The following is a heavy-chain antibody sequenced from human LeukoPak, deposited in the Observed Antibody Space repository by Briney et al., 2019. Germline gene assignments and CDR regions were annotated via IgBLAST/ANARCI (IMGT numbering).Heavy chain of an antibody. CDR2: IYTSGGT. CDR3: AREGDYDILTGYGTGADNWFDP. Sequence: PSETLSLTCTVSGGSISSYYWSWIRQPAGKGLEWIGRIYTSGGTNYNPSLKSRVTMSVDTSKNQFSLKLSSVTAADTAVYYCAREGDYDILTGYGTGADNWFDPWGQGTLVTVSS. D-gene: IGHD3-9*01. V-gene: IGHV4-4*07. CDR1: GGSISSYY. J-gene: IGHJ5*02.